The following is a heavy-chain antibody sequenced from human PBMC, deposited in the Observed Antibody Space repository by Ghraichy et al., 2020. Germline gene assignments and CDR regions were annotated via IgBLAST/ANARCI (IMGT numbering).Heavy chain of an antibody. CDR1: GFIFSDSY. D-gene: IGHD3-22*01. V-gene: IGHV3-11*01. J-gene: IGHJ4*02. Sequence: GGSLRLSCAASGFIFSDSYMSWIRQAPGKGLEWIAYIRNSVATIYYRDSVKGRFTISRDNTKDLLYLHMNSLGADDTAVYYCVRGYYYDTSGPKYYFDSWGKGTLVTVSS. CDR3: VRGYYYDTSGPKYYFDS. CDR2: IRNSVATI.